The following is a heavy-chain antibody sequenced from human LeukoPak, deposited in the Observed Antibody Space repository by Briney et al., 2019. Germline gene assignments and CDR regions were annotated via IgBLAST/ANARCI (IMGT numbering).Heavy chain of an antibody. CDR3: ATDYGDYVGLAFDI. Sequence: PSETLSLTCTVSGVFISSYYWSWIRQPAGKGLEWIGRIYTSGSTNYNPSLKSRVTMSVDTSKNQFSLKLSSVTAADTAVYYCATDYGDYVGLAFDIWGQGTMVTVSS. CDR2: IYTSGST. V-gene: IGHV4-4*07. D-gene: IGHD4-17*01. J-gene: IGHJ3*02. CDR1: GVFISSYY.